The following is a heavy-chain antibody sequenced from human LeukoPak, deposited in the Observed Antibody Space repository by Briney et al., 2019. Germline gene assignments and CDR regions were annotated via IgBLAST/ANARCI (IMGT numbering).Heavy chain of an antibody. CDR1: GFTFSSYW. J-gene: IGHJ6*02. V-gene: IGHV3-7*04. Sequence: GGSLRLSCAASGFTFSSYWMNWARQAPGKGLEWVASINHNGNVNYYVDSVKGRFTISRDNAKNSLYLQMSNLRADDTAVYFSARGGGLDVWGQGATVTVSS. CDR3: ARGGGLDV. CDR2: INHNGNVN.